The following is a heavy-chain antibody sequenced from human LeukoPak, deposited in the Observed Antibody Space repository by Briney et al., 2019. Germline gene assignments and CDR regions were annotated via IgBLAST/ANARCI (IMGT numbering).Heavy chain of an antibody. D-gene: IGHD4-17*01. CDR3: ARVSGDYSHDAFDI. J-gene: IGHJ3*02. Sequence: GASVKVSCKASGGTFSSYATSWVRQAPGQGLEWMGGIIPIFGTANYAQKFQGRVTITADESTSTAYMELSSLRSEDTAVYYCARVSGDYSHDAFDIWGQGTMVTVSS. V-gene: IGHV1-69*13. CDR2: IIPIFGTA. CDR1: GGTFSSYA.